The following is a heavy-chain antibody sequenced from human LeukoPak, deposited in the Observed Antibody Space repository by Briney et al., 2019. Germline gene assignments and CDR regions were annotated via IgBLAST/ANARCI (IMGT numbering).Heavy chain of an antibody. Sequence: PSETLSLTCTVSGGSISSGDYYWSWIRQPPGKVLEWIGYIYYSGSTYYNPSLKSRVTISVYTSKNQFSLKLSSVTAADTAPYYCARILNWFYPWGQGSLATVSS. V-gene: IGHV4-30-4*08. CDR1: GGSISSGDYY. CDR2: IYYSGST. CDR3: ARILNWFYP. J-gene: IGHJ5*02.